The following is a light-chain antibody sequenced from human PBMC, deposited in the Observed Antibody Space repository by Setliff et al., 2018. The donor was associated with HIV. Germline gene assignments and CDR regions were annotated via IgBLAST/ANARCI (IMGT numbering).Light chain of an antibody. Sequence: QSVLTQPASVSGSPGQSITISCTGTSSDVGGYSHVSWYQQHPGKAPKLIIYEVRNRPSGVSSRFSGSKSGNTASLTISGLRAEDEADYYCSSYAITNTLPFGTGTKVTVL. J-gene: IGLJ1*01. V-gene: IGLV2-14*01. CDR3: SSYAITNTLP. CDR2: EVR. CDR1: SSDVGGYSH.